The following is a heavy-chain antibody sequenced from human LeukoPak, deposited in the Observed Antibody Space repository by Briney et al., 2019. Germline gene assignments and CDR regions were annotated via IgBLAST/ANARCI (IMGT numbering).Heavy chain of an antibody. D-gene: IGHD3-22*01. CDR3: ATTMIGP. J-gene: IGHJ5*02. V-gene: IGHV1-2*02. CDR2: VKPNSGGT. Sequence: ASVRVSCMASGYTFTVDYMHCGPEGPGQGLEWMGWVKPNSGGTNYAQKFQGRVPMTRDTSISTAYMELRRLRSDDTAVYYCATTMIGPWGQGTLVTVSS. CDR1: GYTFTVDY.